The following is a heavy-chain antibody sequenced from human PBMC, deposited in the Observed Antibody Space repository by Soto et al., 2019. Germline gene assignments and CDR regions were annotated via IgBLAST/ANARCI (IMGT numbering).Heavy chain of an antibody. CDR1: GFTFSSYA. V-gene: IGHV3-23*01. CDR2: ISGSGGST. J-gene: IGHJ6*03. D-gene: IGHD3-10*01. CDR3: AKDPRSGSYLGYYYYYMDV. Sequence: EVQLLESGGGLVQPGGSLRLSCAASGFTFSSYAMSWVRQAPGKGLEWVSAISGSGGSTYYADSVKGRFTISRDNSKNTLYLQMNSLRAEDTAVYYCAKDPRSGSYLGYYYYYMDVWGKGTTVTVSS.